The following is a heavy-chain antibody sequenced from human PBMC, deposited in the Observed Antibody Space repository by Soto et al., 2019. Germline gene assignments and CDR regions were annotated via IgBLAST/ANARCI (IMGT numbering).Heavy chain of an antibody. CDR3: AREPYYYDSTYYYGMDV. V-gene: IGHV4-31*03. Sequence: SETLSLTCTVSGGSISSGGYYWSWIRQHPGKGLEWIGYIYYSGSTYYNPSLKSRVTISVDTSKNQLSLKLSSVTAADTAVYYCAREPYYYDSTYYYGMDVWGQGTTVTVSS. CDR2: IYYSGST. D-gene: IGHD3-22*01. J-gene: IGHJ6*02. CDR1: GGSISSGGYY.